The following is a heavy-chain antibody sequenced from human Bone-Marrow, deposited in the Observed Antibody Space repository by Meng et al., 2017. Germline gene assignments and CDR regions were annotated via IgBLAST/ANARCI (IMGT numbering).Heavy chain of an antibody. V-gene: IGHV1-46*01. CDR2: INPSGGST. CDR1: GYTFTSYY. D-gene: IGHD6-19*01. Sequence: VQVVQAGAEVKKPGASVKVSCKASGYTFTSYYMHWVRQAPGQWLEWMGIINPSGGSTSYAQKFQGRVTMTRDTSTSTVYMELSSLRSEDTAVYYCARVSSPGYSSGWYFDYWGQGTLVTVSS. J-gene: IGHJ4*02. CDR3: ARVSSPGYSSGWYFDY.